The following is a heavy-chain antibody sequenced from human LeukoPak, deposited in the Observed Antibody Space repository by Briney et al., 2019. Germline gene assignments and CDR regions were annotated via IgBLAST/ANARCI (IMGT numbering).Heavy chain of an antibody. J-gene: IGHJ4*02. CDR1: GGSFSGYY. CDR3: ARRGWYSREFDY. Sequence: SETLSLTCAVYGGSFSGYYWSWIRQPPGKGLEWIGEINHSGSTNYNPSLKSRVTISVDTSKNQFSLKLSSVTAADTAVYYCARRGWYSREFDYWGQGTLVTVSS. D-gene: IGHD6-13*01. V-gene: IGHV4-34*01. CDR2: INHSGST.